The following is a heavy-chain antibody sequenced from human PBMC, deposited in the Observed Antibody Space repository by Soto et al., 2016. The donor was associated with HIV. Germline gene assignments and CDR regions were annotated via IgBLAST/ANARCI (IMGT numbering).Heavy chain of an antibody. CDR2: ISGSGGTT. D-gene: IGHD4-17*01. CDR3: ATSRTTVTRTRGHYFDY. V-gene: IGHV3-23*01. CDR1: GSTFNIHA. Sequence: EVQLLGSGGGLVQPGRSLRLSCAAPGSTFNIHAMSWVRQTPGKGLEWVSTISGSGGTTYYADYVRGRFTISRDNSKNILYLQMNSLRADDTALYYCATSRTTVTRTRGHYFDYWGQGALVIVSS. J-gene: IGHJ4*02.